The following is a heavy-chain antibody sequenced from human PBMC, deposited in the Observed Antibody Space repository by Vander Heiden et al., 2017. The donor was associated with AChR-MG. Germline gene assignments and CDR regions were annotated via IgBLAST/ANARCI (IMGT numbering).Heavy chain of an antibody. CDR3: AKMSVRGVISGLGGFDP. D-gene: IGHD3-10*01. V-gene: IGHV3-23*01. CDR2: IGGSGGST. CDR1: GFTFSRYA. Sequence: EVQLLESGGGLVQPGGSLRLSCAASGFTFSRYAMGWVRQAPGKGLEWVSAIGGSGGSTYYADSVKGRFTISRDNSKNTLYLQMNSLRAEDTAVYYCAKMSVRGVISGLGGFDPWGQGTLVTVSS. J-gene: IGHJ5*02.